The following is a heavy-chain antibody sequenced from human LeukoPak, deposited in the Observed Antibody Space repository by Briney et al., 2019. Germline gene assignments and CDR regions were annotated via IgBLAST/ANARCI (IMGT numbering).Heavy chain of an antibody. CDR3: ARGRYGDYPPFDY. V-gene: IGHV4-61*01. D-gene: IGHD4-17*01. CDR2: MFYSGST. CDR1: GGSVSSGSYY. J-gene: IGHJ4*02. Sequence: SETLSLSCTVSGGSVSSGSYYWSWIRQPPGKGLEWIGYMFYSGSTNYNPSLKSRVTISVDTSKNQMSLKLSSVTAADTAVYYCARGRYGDYPPFDYWGQGTLVTVSS.